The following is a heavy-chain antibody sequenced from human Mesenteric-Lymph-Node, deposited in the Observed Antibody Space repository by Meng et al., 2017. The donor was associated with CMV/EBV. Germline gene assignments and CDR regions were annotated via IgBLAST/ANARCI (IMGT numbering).Heavy chain of an antibody. Sequence: LSCIFSWFSLSTSGVAVGWIRRPPGKALEWLALSFWDDDKRYSPSLKSRLTITKDTSKNQVVLTMTNMDPVDTATYYCARNWAYFDYWGQGTLVTVSS. CDR3: ARNWAYFDY. D-gene: IGHD7-27*01. CDR1: WFSLSTSGVA. V-gene: IGHV2-5*02. CDR2: SFWDDDK. J-gene: IGHJ4*02.